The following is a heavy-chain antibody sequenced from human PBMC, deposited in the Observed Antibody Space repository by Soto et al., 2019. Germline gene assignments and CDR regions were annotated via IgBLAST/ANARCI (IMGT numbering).Heavy chain of an antibody. CDR1: GITFTNYV. D-gene: IGHD6-19*01. J-gene: IGHJ4*02. CDR2: ISGNVGSTT. CDR3: AKHRGFVAGPFDS. Sequence: EVQLLESGGGLAQPVGSLRLSCAVSGITFTNYVMGWVRQAPGKGLEWVSGISGNVGSTTHYADSVKGRFTISRDNSKNILFLQMNSLRAEDTAVYYCAKHRGFVAGPFDSWGQGTLVIVSS. V-gene: IGHV3-23*01.